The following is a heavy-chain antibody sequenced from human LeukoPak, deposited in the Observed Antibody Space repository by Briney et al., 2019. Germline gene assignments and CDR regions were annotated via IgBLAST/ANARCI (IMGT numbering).Heavy chain of an antibody. CDR3: ARLFMVRGVIITSYFDY. J-gene: IGHJ4*02. V-gene: IGHV3-23*01. CDR1: GFTFCSYG. D-gene: IGHD3-10*01. Sequence: PGGSLRLSCAASGFTFCSYGMSWVRQAPGKGLEWVSAIGNSGGNTYYADSLEGRFTISRDNFKNTLYLQMNSLRAEDTAVDYCARLFMVRGVIITSYFDYWGQGTLVTVSS. CDR2: IGNSGGNT.